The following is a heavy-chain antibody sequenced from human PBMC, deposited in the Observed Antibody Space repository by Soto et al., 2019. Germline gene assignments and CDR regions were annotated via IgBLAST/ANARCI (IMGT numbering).Heavy chain of an antibody. CDR3: ARYYYDSSGYYYSGP. Sequence: SETLALTCTVSGGCISSYYWSWIRQPPGKGLEWIGYIYYSGSTNYNPSLKSRVTISVDTSKNQFSLKLSSVTAADTAVYYCARYYYDSSGYYYSGPWGQGTLVTVSS. V-gene: IGHV4-59*01. D-gene: IGHD3-22*01. J-gene: IGHJ5*02. CDR1: GGCISSYY. CDR2: IYYSGST.